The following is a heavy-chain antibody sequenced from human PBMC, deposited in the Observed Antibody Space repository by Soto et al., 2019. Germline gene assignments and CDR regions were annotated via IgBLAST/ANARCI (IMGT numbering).Heavy chain of an antibody. CDR2: IKSKTDGGTT. J-gene: IGHJ4*02. D-gene: IGHD3-9*01. CDR3: TIDTYYDILTGAPGIDY. V-gene: IGHV3-15*07. CDR1: GFTFSNAW. Sequence: PGGSLRLSCAASGFTFSNAWMNWVRQAPGKGLEWVGRIKSKTDGGTTDYAAPVKGRFTISRDDSKNTLYLQMNSLKTEDTAVYYCTIDTYYDILTGAPGIDYWGQGTLVTVSS.